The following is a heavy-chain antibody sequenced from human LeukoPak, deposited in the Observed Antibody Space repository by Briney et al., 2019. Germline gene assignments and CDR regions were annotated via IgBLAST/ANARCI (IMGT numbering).Heavy chain of an antibody. J-gene: IGHJ4*02. CDR1: GFDFSSHA. CDR2: FNDTGSST. D-gene: IGHD3-10*01. Sequence: GGSLRLSCVASGFDFSSHAMTWLRQAPGKGLVGGSSFNDTGSSTYYADSVKGRFTISRDNFKNTLYLQMTNLRAEDTAVYFCAKDLLRIYWRTFDSWGQGALVIVSS. CDR3: AKDLLRIYWRTFDS. V-gene: IGHV3-23*01.